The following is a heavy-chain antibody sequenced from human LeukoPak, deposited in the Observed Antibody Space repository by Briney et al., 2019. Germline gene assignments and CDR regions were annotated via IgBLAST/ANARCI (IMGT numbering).Heavy chain of an antibody. D-gene: IGHD3-10*02. CDR2: ISSSSSYI. V-gene: IGHV3-21*01. CDR1: GFIFSSYS. Sequence: GGSLRLSCAASGFIFSSYSMNWVRQAPGKGLEWVSFISSSSSYIYYTDSVKGRFTISRDNAKNSLYLQMNSLRAEDTAVYYCAELGITMIGGVWGKGTTVTISS. J-gene: IGHJ6*04. CDR3: AELGITMIGGV.